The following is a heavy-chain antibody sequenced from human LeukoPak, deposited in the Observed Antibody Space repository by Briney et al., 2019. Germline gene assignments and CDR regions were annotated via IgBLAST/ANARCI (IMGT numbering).Heavy chain of an antibody. CDR2: VSSSGANT. V-gene: IGHV3-23*01. CDR3: VKDIEVTY. Sequence: PGGSLRVSCAASGFGFNDAAMTWVRQAPGKGPEWVSLVSSSGANTYYADSVKGRFTISRDNSKNTLFLQMNSLRVEDTAMYYCVKDIEVTYWGQGTLVTVSS. CDR1: GFGFNDAA. D-gene: IGHD2-21*01. J-gene: IGHJ4*02.